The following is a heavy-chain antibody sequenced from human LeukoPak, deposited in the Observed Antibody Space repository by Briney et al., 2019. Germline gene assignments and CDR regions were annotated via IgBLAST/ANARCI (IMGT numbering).Heavy chain of an antibody. D-gene: IGHD4-17*01. Sequence: GGSLRLSCAASGFAFSRSSMNWVRQAPGKGLEWVSSISSSSSYIYYADSVKGRFTISRDNAKNSLYLQMNSLRAEDTAVYYCARDIGDYVFDYWGQGTLVTVSS. CDR3: ARDIGDYVFDY. V-gene: IGHV3-21*01. J-gene: IGHJ4*02. CDR2: ISSSSSYI. CDR1: GFAFSRSS.